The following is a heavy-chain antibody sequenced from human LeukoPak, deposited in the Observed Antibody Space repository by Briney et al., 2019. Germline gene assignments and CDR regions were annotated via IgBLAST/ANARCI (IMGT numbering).Heavy chain of an antibody. CDR1: GYTFTSYA. V-gene: IGHV1-3*01. CDR3: ARDLRGIAVTNYYYYYGMDV. CDR2: INAGNGNT. Sequence: ASVKVSCKASGYTFTSYAMHWVRQAPGQKVEGMGWINAGNGNTIYSQKFQGRVTITRDTAASTAYMELSSLRSADTAVYYCARDLRGIAVTNYYYYYGMDVWGQGTTVTVSS. D-gene: IGHD6-19*01. J-gene: IGHJ6*02.